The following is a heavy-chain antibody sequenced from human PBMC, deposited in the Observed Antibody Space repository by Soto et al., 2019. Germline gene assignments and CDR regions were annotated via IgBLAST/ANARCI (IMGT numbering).Heavy chain of an antibody. Sequence: EVQLGESGGGLAQPGRSLRLSCAASGFIFDDYAMHWVRQAPGKGLEWVSGISWQSGSIRYADSVKGRFTISGDNAKNSLYLQMNSLRVEDTALYYCAKDMFSSSSAATFDYWGQGILVTVSS. V-gene: IGHV3-9*01. J-gene: IGHJ4*02. CDR2: ISWQSGSI. CDR1: GFIFDDYA. CDR3: AKDMFSSSSAATFDY. D-gene: IGHD6-6*01.